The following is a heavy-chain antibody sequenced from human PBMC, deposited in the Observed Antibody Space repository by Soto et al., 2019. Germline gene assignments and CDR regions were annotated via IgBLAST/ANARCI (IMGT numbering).Heavy chain of an antibody. CDR2: IKSKTDGGTT. V-gene: IGHV3-15*01. D-gene: IGHD1-26*01. Sequence: GGSLRLSCAASGFTFSNAWMSWVRQAPGKGLEWVGRIKSKTDGGTTDYAAPVKGRFTISRDDSKNTLYLQMNSLKTEDTAVYYCTTPLDSYYAVFDYWGQGTLVTVSS. J-gene: IGHJ4*02. CDR3: TTPLDSYYAVFDY. CDR1: GFTFSNAW.